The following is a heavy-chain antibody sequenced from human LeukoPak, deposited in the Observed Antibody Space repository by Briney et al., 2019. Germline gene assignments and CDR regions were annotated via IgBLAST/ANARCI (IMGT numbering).Heavy chain of an antibody. Sequence: SETLSLTCTVSGGSISSSSYYWGWLRQPPGKGLEWIGSIYYSGSTYYNPSLKSRVTISVDTSKNQFSLKLSSVTAADTAVYYCARPNDFWSPRNWFDPWGQGTLVTVSS. V-gene: IGHV4-39*01. D-gene: IGHD3-3*01. CDR3: ARPNDFWSPRNWFDP. J-gene: IGHJ5*02. CDR2: IYYSGST. CDR1: GGSISSSSYY.